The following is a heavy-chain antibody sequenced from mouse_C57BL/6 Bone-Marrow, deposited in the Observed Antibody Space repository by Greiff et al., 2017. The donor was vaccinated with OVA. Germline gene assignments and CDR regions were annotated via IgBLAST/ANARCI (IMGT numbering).Heavy chain of an antibody. CDR2: ISSGGSYT. CDR3: ARGCGKSSYYFDY. V-gene: IGHV5-6*01. Sequence: EVMLVESGGDLVKPGGSLKLSCAASGFTFSSYGMSWVRQTPDKRLEWVATISSGGSYTYYPDSVKGRFTISRDNAKNTLYLQMSSLKSEDTAMYYCARGCGKSSYYFDYWGQGTTLTVSS. D-gene: IGHD1-1*02. CDR1: GFTFSSYG. J-gene: IGHJ2*01.